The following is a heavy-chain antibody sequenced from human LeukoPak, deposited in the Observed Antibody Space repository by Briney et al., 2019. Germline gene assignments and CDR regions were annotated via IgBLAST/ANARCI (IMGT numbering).Heavy chain of an antibody. CDR2: ITGGGSGI. V-gene: IGHV3-23*01. Sequence: PGGSLRLSCAASGFTFSNYAMSWVRQAPGKGLEWVSAITGGGSGIYYADSMKSRFTISRDNSKNTLYLQINGLRAEDTAVYYCAKWGDYDVLTGYYASDYWGQGTLVTVSS. CDR3: AKWGDYDVLTGYYASDY. D-gene: IGHD3-9*01. J-gene: IGHJ4*02. CDR1: GFTFSNYA.